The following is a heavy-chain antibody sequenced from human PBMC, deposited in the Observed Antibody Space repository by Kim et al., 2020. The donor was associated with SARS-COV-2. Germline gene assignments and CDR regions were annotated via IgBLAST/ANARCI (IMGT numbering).Heavy chain of an antibody. Sequence: GGSLRLSCAASGFTFSSYEMNWVRQAPGKGLEWVSYISSSGSTIYYADSVKGRFTISRDNAKNSLYLQMNSLRAEDTAVYYCARGGYDFWSGYYTPHYYYYGMDVWGQGTTVTVSS. CDR3: ARGGYDFWSGYYTPHYYYYGMDV. D-gene: IGHD3-3*01. J-gene: IGHJ6*02. CDR1: GFTFSSYE. V-gene: IGHV3-48*03. CDR2: ISSSGSTI.